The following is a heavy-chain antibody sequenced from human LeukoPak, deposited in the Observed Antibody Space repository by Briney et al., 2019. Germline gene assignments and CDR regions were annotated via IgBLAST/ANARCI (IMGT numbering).Heavy chain of an antibody. J-gene: IGHJ4*02. CDR2: IFYSGIT. CDR1: GGSVSSSSYY. CDR3: ARLKSKSFFDY. Sequence: SETLSLTCTVSGGSVSSSSYYWGWIRQPPGKGLEWIGNIFYSGITYYNPSLKIRVSISVDTSKNQFSLRLSSVTATDTAVYYCARLKSKSFFDYWGQGTLVTVSS. V-gene: IGHV4-39*01. D-gene: IGHD3-16*02.